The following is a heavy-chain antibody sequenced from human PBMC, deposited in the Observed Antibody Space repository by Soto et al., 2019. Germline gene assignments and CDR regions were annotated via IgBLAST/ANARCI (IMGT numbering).Heavy chain of an antibody. J-gene: IGHJ6*02. CDR3: ARLSFREQQLSPYGMDV. CDR2: IYPGDSDT. D-gene: IGHD6-13*01. Sequence: PAERLKISCKGSGYSFSSYCIGWVRQMPGKCLEWMGIIYPGDSDTRYSPSFQGQVTISADKSISTAYLQWSSLKASDTAMYYCARLSFREQQLSPYGMDVWGQGTTVTVSS. CDR1: GYSFSSYC. V-gene: IGHV5-51*03.